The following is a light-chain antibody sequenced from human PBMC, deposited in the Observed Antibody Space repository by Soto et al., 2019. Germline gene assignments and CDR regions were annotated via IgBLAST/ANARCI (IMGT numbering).Light chain of an antibody. CDR2: DTT. J-gene: IGKJ2*01. CDR3: QQRRNLPYT. V-gene: IGKV3-11*01. Sequence: ETLLTQSPGTLSLSPGERATLSCRASQSVSNYLAWFQQKPGQAPRLLIFDTTNRAPGTPARFSGSGSVTDFTLTISSLEPEVFAVYYCQQRRNLPYTFGQGTKLEIK. CDR1: QSVSNY.